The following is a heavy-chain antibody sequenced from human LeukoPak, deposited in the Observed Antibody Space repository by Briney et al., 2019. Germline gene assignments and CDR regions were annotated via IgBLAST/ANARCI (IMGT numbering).Heavy chain of an antibody. CDR1: GYSFISYW. CDR2: IYPGDSDT. D-gene: IGHD6-13*01. J-gene: IGHJ4*02. V-gene: IGHV5-51*01. CDR3: ARHEYSGSWYFRPSDY. Sequence: GASLKISCQGSGYSFISYWIIWVRQMPGKGLEWMGIIYPGDSDTRYSPSFQGQVTISADKSISTAYLQWSSLKASDTAMYYCARHEYSGSWYFRPSDYWGQGTLVTVSS.